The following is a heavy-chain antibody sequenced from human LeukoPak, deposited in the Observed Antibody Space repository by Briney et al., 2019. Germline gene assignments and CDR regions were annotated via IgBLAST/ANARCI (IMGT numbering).Heavy chain of an antibody. CDR2: IYYSGST. D-gene: IGHD2-15*01. CDR3: ARDRVVVYYFDY. CDR1: GGSISSSSYY. Sequence: PSETLSLTCTVSGGSISSSSYYWGWIRQPPGKGLEWIGSIYYSGSTYYNPSPKSRVTISVDTSKNQFSLKLSSVTAADTAVYYCARDRVVVYYFDYWGQGTLVTVSS. V-gene: IGHV4-39*07. J-gene: IGHJ4*02.